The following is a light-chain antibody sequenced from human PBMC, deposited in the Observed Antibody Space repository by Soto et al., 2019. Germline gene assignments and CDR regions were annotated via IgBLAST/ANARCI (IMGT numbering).Light chain of an antibody. V-gene: IGKV1-9*01. CDR1: QGIRSF. CDR2: AAS. Sequence: DIQLTQSPSFLSASVGDRVTITCRASQGIRSFLAWYQQKPGKAPKLLIYAASTLQSGVPSRFSGSGSGTVFALTISSLQPEDFATYYCQQLNSYPRTFGQGTKVEIK. J-gene: IGKJ1*01. CDR3: QQLNSYPRT.